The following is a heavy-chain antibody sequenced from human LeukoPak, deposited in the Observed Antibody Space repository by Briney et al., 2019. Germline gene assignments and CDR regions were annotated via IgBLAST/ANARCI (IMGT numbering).Heavy chain of an antibody. Sequence: PSETLSLTCTVSGGSISSYYWSWIRQPPGKGLEWIGYIYYSGSTNYNPSLKSRVTISVDTSKNQFSLKLSSVTAADTAVYYRARSPGLHSLDAFDIWGQGTMVTVSS. CDR2: IYYSGST. CDR1: GGSISSYY. D-gene: IGHD5-24*01. V-gene: IGHV4-59*01. CDR3: ARSPGLHSLDAFDI. J-gene: IGHJ3*02.